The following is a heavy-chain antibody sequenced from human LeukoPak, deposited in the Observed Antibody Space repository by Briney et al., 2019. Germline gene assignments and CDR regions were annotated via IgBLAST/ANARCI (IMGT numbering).Heavy chain of an antibody. CDR3: AKKAEAFGDSVTQH. CDR1: GFTVSSNY. Sequence: PGGSLRLSCAASGFTVSSNYMSWVRQAPGKGLEWVSALSASGGSTYYGDPVKGRFTISRDNSKSTLYLQMNSLRAEDTAVYYCAKKAEAFGDSVTQHWGQGTLVTVSS. D-gene: IGHD4-17*01. CDR2: LSASGGST. V-gene: IGHV3-23*01. J-gene: IGHJ1*01.